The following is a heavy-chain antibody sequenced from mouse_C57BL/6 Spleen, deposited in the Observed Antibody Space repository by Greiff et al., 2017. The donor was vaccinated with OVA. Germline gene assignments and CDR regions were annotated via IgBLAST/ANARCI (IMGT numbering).Heavy chain of an antibody. J-gene: IGHJ4*01. Sequence: QVQLQQPGAELVKPGASVKMSCKASGYTFTSYWITWVKQRPGQGLEWIGDIYPGSGSTNYNEKFKSKATLTVDTSSSTAYMQLSSLTSEDSAVYYGARAWTAQATWGAMDYWGQGTSVTVSS. CDR3: ARAWTAQATWGAMDY. CDR2: IYPGSGST. D-gene: IGHD3-2*02. V-gene: IGHV1-55*01. CDR1: GYTFTSYW.